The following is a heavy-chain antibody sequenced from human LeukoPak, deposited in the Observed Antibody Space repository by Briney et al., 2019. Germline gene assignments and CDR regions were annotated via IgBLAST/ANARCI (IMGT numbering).Heavy chain of an antibody. Sequence: GGSLRLSCAASGFTFDDYGMSWVRQAPGKGLEWVSGINWNGGSTGYADSVKGRFTISRDNAKNSLYLQMNSLRAEDTALYYCARETYYDFWSGYPSRSAFDYWGQGTLVTVSS. V-gene: IGHV3-20*04. CDR1: GFTFDDYG. CDR3: ARETYYDFWSGYPSRSAFDY. D-gene: IGHD3-3*01. CDR2: INWNGGST. J-gene: IGHJ4*02.